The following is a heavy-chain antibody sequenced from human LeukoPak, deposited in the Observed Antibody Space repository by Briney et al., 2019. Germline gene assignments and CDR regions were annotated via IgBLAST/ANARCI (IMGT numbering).Heavy chain of an antibody. D-gene: IGHD6-19*01. CDR3: ARENGIVVAGFDY. Sequence: GGSLRLSCAASGFTFSSYEMNWVRQAPGKGLEWVSSISSSSTMYHADSVRGRFTISRDNAKKSLYLQMNSLRDEDTAVYYCARENGIVVAGFDYWGQGTQVTVSS. CDR2: ISSSSTM. J-gene: IGHJ4*02. V-gene: IGHV3-48*03. CDR1: GFTFSSYE.